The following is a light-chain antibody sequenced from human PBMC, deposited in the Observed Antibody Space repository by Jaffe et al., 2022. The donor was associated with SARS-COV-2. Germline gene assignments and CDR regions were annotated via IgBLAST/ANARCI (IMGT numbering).Light chain of an antibody. CDR1: NIGDIG. Sequence: SSVLTQPPSVSVAPGKTATITCGGNNIGDIGVHWYQQKPGQAPVLVIYYDSDRPSGIPERFSGSNSGNTATLTIGRVEAGDEADYYCQVWDTNSDHLVFGGGTKLTVL. V-gene: IGLV3-21*04. CDR2: YDS. J-gene: IGLJ2*01. CDR3: QVWDTNSDHLV.